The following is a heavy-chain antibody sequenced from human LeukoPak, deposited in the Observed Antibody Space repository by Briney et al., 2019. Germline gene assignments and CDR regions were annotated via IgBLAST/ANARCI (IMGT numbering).Heavy chain of an antibody. Sequence: GGSLRLSCAASGITFDDYAMHWVRQAPGKGLEWVSGISWNSGSIGYADPVKGRFTISRDNAKNSLYLQMNSLRAEDTALYYCARVAGTYYYGMDVWGQGTTVTVSS. CDR2: ISWNSGSI. CDR1: GITFDDYA. D-gene: IGHD6-19*01. CDR3: ARVAGTYYYGMDV. V-gene: IGHV3-9*01. J-gene: IGHJ6*02.